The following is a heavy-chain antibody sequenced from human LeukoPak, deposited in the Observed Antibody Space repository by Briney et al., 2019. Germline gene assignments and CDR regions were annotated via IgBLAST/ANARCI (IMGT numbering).Heavy chain of an antibody. CDR1: GITLSNYG. J-gene: IGHJ4*02. CDR2: ISGSGGGT. Sequence: GGSLRLSCTVSGITLSNYGMSWVRQAPGRGLEWVAGISGSGGGTKYADSVKGRFTISRDNPKNTLYLQMNSLRAEDTAVYYCARDVPVDYWGQGTLVTVSS. CDR3: ARDVPVDY. V-gene: IGHV3-23*01.